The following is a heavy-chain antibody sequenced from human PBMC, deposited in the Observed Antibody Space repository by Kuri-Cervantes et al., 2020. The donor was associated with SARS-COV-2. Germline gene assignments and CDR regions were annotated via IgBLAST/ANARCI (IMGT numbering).Heavy chain of an antibody. V-gene: IGHV4-31*03. CDR2: IYYSGST. CDR3: ARGGRTGTLDY. Sequence: TLSLTSTVSGGSISSGGYYWSWIRQHPGKGLEWIGYIYYSGSTYYNPSLKSRVTISLDTSKNQFSLKLSSVTAADTAVYYCARGGRTGTLDYWGQGTLVTVSS. J-gene: IGHJ4*02. CDR1: GGSISSGGYY. D-gene: IGHD1-1*01.